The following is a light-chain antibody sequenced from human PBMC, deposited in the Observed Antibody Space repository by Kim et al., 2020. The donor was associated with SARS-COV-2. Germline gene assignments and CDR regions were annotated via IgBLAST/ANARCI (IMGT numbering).Light chain of an antibody. CDR2: DVS. Sequence: QSVLTQPASVSGSPGQSITISCTGTSSLVGDYNYVSWYQQHPDKPPKLIIYDVSYRPSGVSTHFSGSKSGNTASLTISGLQAADEADYYCTSYTGADTVIFGGGTQLTVL. CDR1: SSLVGDYNY. V-gene: IGLV2-14*03. J-gene: IGLJ2*01. CDR3: TSYTGADTVI.